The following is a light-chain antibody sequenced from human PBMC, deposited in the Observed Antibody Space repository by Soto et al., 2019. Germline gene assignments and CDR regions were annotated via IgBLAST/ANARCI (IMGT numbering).Light chain of an antibody. J-gene: IGLJ1*01. V-gene: IGLV2-14*01. Sequence: ALAQPASVSGSPGQSITISCTGTSSDVGGYDYVSWYQLHPGKAPKLMVFEVNNRPSGVSYRFSGSKSGNTASLTISGLQAEDEADYFCSSYSISTAYLFGTGTKVTVL. CDR3: SSYSISTAYL. CDR1: SSDVGGYDY. CDR2: EVN.